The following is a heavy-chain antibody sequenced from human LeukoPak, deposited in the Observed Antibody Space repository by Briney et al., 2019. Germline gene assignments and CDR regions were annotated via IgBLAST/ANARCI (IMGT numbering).Heavy chain of an antibody. CDR2: IYYSGST. V-gene: IGHV4-30-4*08. CDR3: AREIGCTNGVCYHWFDP. D-gene: IGHD2-8*01. Sequence: SETLSLTCTVSGGSISSSSYYWGWIRQPPGKGLEWIGYIYYSGSTYYNPSLKSRVTISVDTSKNQFSLKLSSVTAADTAVYYCAREIGCTNGVCYHWFDPWGQGTLVTVSS. J-gene: IGHJ5*02. CDR1: GGSISSSSYY.